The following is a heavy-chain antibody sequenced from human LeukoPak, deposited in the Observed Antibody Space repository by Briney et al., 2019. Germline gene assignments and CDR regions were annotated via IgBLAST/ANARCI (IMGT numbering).Heavy chain of an antibody. Sequence: SETLSLTCAVYGGSFSGYYWSWIRQPPGKGLEWIGEINHSGSTNYNPSLKSRVTISVDTSKNQFSLKLSSVTAADTAVYYCASGKGGYSGYDPSFDYWGQGTLVTVSS. CDR2: INHSGST. CDR1: GGSFSGYY. V-gene: IGHV4-34*01. J-gene: IGHJ4*02. D-gene: IGHD5-12*01. CDR3: ASGKGGYSGYDPSFDY.